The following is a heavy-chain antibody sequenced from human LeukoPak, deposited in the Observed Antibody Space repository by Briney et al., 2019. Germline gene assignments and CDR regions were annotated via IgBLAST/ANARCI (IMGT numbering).Heavy chain of an antibody. Sequence: SETLSLTCAVYGGSFSGYYWSWIRQPPGKGLEWIGEINNSGSTNYNPSLKSRVTISRDTSKNQFSLKLSSVTAADTAVYYCARGRTFFDWGQGTLVTVSS. J-gene: IGHJ4*02. CDR1: GGSFSGYY. CDR3: ARGRTFFD. D-gene: IGHD1-14*01. CDR2: INNSGST. V-gene: IGHV4-34*01.